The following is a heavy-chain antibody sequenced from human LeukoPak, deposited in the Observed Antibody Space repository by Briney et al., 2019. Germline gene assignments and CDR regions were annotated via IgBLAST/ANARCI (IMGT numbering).Heavy chain of an antibody. CDR2: IYPGDSDT. CDR3: ARNPFPASYGDGDY. V-gene: IGHV5-51*01. J-gene: IGHJ4*02. D-gene: IGHD4-17*01. CDR1: GYTFTSYW. Sequence: GESLKISCKGSGYTFTSYWIGWVRQMPGQGLEWMGIIYPGDSDTRYSPSFQGQVTISADKSISTAYLQWSSLKASDTAMYYCARNPFPASYGDGDYWAQGTLVTVSS.